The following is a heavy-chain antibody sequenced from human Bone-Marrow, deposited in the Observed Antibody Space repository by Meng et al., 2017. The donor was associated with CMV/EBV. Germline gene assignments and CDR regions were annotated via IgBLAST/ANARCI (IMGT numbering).Heavy chain of an antibody. CDR1: GDTFSGHA. V-gene: IGHV1-69*10. J-gene: IGHJ6*02. D-gene: IGHD5-12*01. CDR3: ARDQGGSDRTTYGMDV. Sequence: SVKVSCKVSGDTFSGHAFVWVRQAPGRGPEWMGGIIPILDASKFEQKFAGRLKIRADRNTSTAYMELSSLRSDDTAVFVCARDQGGSDRTTYGMDVWGQGTTVTVSS. CDR2: IIPILDAS.